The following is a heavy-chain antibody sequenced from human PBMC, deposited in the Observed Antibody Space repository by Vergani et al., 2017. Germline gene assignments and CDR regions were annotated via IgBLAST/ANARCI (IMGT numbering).Heavy chain of an antibody. V-gene: IGHV4-34*01. J-gene: IGHJ4*02. Sequence: QVQLQQWGAGLLKPSETLSLTCAVYGGSFSGYYWSWIRQPPGKGLEWIGEIKHSGSTNYNPSLKSRVTISVDTSKNQFSLKLSSVTAADTAVYYCARSYPTTYSSGRRNPPFDYWGQGTLVTVSS. CDR2: IKHSGST. CDR1: GGSFSGYY. D-gene: IGHD6-19*01. CDR3: ARSYPTTYSSGRRNPPFDY.